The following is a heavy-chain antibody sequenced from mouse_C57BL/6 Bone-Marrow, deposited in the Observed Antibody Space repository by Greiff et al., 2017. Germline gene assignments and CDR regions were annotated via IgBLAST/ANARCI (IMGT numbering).Heavy chain of an antibody. J-gene: IGHJ4*01. V-gene: IGHV14-4*01. Sequence: DVKLQESGAELVRPGASVKLSCTASGFNIQDDYMHWVKQRPEQGLEWIGWIDPENGDTEYASKFQGKATITADTSSNTAYLQLSSLTSEDTAVYYCTTGGSNFSMDYWGQGTSVTVSS. D-gene: IGHD2-5*01. CDR2: IDPENGDT. CDR1: GFNIQDDY. CDR3: TTGGSNFSMDY.